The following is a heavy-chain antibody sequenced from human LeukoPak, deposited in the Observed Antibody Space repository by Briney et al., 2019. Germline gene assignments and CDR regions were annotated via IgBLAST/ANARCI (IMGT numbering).Heavy chain of an antibody. V-gene: IGHV4-39*01. CDR2: IYYSGST. Sequence: PSETLSLTCTVSGGSISSSSYYWGWIRQPPGKGLEWIGSIYYSGSTYYNPSLKSRVAISVDTSKNQFSLKLSSVTAADTAVYYCARLGGGITIFGVVDYWGQGTLVTVSS. CDR3: ARLGGGITIFGVVDY. CDR1: GGSISSSSYY. D-gene: IGHD3-3*01. J-gene: IGHJ4*02.